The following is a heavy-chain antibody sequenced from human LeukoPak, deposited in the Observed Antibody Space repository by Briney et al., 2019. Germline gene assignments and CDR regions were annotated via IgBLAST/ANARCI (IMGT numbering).Heavy chain of an antibody. D-gene: IGHD3-10*01. V-gene: IGHV4-59*01. CDR1: GSSISSYY. Sequence: SGTLSLTCTVSGSSISSYYWSWIRQPPGKGLEWIGYVYYGASTNYSPSLKSRVTISVDTSKNQFSLKLTSVTAADTAVYYCARALVRGVTGRYYYGMDVWGQGTTATVSS. CDR3: ARALVRGVTGRYYYGMDV. CDR2: VYYGAST. J-gene: IGHJ6*02.